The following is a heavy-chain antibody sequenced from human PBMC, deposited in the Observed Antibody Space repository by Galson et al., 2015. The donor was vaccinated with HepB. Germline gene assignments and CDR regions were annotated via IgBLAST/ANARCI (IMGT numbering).Heavy chain of an antibody. CDR3: AKDLEGAAQFDY. CDR2: ISYDGSNK. CDR1: GFTFSSYG. Sequence: LRLSCAASGFTFSSYGMHWVRQAPGKGLEWVAVISYDGSNKYYADSVKGRFTFSRDNSKNTLYLQMNSLRAEDTAVYYCAKDLEGAAQFDYWGQGTLVTVSS. J-gene: IGHJ4*02. V-gene: IGHV3-30*18. D-gene: IGHD1-26*01.